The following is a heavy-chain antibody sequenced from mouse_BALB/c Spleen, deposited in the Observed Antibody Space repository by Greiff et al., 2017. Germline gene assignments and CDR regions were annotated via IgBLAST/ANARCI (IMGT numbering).Heavy chain of an antibody. D-gene: IGHD1-1*01. CDR2: ISYDGSN. CDR3: ARGDYYYGRLDV. Sequence: EVKLQESGPGLVKPSQSLSLTCSVTGYSITSGYYWNWIRQFPGNKLEWMGYISYDGSNNYNPSLKNRISITRDTSKNQFFLKLNSVTTEDTATYYCARGDYYYGRLDVWGAGTTVTVSS. CDR1: GYSITSGYY. J-gene: IGHJ1*01. V-gene: IGHV3-6*02.